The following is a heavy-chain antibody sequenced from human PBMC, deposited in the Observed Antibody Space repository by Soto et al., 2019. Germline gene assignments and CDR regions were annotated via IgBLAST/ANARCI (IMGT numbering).Heavy chain of an antibody. J-gene: IGHJ4*02. CDR1: GFSLTQARMG. CDR2: ISSNDEK. CDR3: ARRILKYYFDF. V-gene: IGHV2-26*01. D-gene: IGHD2-15*01. Sequence: SGPTLVNPTETLTLTCTVSGFSLTQARMGVSWIRQPPGKALEWLAHISSNDEKSYSTSLKNRLTISRATLKSQAVLTMTNMDPVDTATYYCARRILKYYFDFWGQGTLVTVSS.